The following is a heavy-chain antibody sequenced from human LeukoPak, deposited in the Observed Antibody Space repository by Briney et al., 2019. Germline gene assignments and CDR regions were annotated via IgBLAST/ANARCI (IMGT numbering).Heavy chain of an antibody. D-gene: IGHD5-12*01. Sequence: GGSLRLSCAAYGFTVSSNYMSWVRQAPGKGLEWVSVIYSGGSTYYSDSVKGRFTISRDNSKNTVYLQMNSLRVEDTAVYYCARDPWNWGQGTLVTVSS. CDR2: IYSGGST. V-gene: IGHV3-66*01. CDR3: ARDPWN. J-gene: IGHJ4*02. CDR1: GFTVSSNY.